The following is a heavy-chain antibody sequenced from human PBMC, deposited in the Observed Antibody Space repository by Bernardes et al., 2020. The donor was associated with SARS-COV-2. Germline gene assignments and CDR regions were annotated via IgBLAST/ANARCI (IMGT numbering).Heavy chain of an antibody. CDR2: IKQDGIEK. J-gene: IGHJ5*02. V-gene: IGHV3-7*01. Sequence: GGSLRLSCAASRFTFSSYWMSWVRQAPGKGLEWVANIKQDGIEKYYVDSVKGRFTISRDNAKNSLYLQMNSLRAEDAAVYFCAGDRAVNWFDPWGQGTLVTVSS. CDR1: RFTFSSYW. CDR3: AGDRAVNWFDP.